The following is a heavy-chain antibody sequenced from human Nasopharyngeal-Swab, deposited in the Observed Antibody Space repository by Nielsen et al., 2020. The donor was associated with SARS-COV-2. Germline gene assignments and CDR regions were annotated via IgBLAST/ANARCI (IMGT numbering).Heavy chain of an antibody. CDR2: IYYSGST. D-gene: IGHD3-3*01. V-gene: IGHV4-39*07. CDR3: ARYSPYYDFWSGLGPFDH. CDR1: GGSISSSSYY. J-gene: IGHJ4*02. Sequence: SETLSLTCTVSGGSISSSSYYWGWIRQPPGKGLEWIGSIYYSGSTYYNPSLKSRVTISVDTSKNQFSLKLSSVTAADTAVYYCARYSPYYDFWSGLGPFDHWGQGTLVTVSS.